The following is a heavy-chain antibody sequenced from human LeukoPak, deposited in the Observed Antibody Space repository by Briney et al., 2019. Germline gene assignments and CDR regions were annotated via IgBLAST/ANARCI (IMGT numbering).Heavy chain of an antibody. CDR1: GYSFTSYW. Sequence: RGESLKISCKGSGYSFTSYWIGWVRQRPGKGLEWMAIIYPDDSDTRYSPSFQGQVTISAGKSINTAYLQWSSLKASDTAMYYCATIAAAAYFDYWGQGTLVTVSS. D-gene: IGHD2-15*01. J-gene: IGHJ4*02. CDR3: ATIAAAAYFDY. V-gene: IGHV5-51*01. CDR2: IYPDDSDT.